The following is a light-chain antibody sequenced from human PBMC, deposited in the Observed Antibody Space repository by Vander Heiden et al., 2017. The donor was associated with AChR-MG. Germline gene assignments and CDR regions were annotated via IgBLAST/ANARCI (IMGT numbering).Light chain of an antibody. J-gene: IGKJ3*01. V-gene: IGKV4-1*01. CDR1: QVVLYNSSRKNF. CDR2: WAS. CDR3: QQYYTTPVT. Sequence: DIVMTQSPDSLAVSLGERATINCKSTQVVLYNSSRKNFLAWFQQKPGQPPKLLISWASTRESGVPDRFSGSGSGTDFTLTTSSLLAEDVAVYYCQQYYTTPVTFGPGTTVDI.